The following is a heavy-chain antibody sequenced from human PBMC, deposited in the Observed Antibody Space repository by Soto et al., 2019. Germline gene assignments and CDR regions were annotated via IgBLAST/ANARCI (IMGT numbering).Heavy chain of an antibody. J-gene: IGHJ5*02. CDR3: ARHRRSSSWLDP. CDR2: IYYSGST. V-gene: IGHV4-59*01. CDR1: GGSISSYY. D-gene: IGHD2-2*01. Sequence: SETLSLTCTVSGGSISSYYWSWIRQPPGKGLEWIGYIYYSGSTNYNPSLKSRVTISVDTSKNQFSLKLSSVTAADTAVYYCARHRRSSSWLDPWGQGTLVTVSS.